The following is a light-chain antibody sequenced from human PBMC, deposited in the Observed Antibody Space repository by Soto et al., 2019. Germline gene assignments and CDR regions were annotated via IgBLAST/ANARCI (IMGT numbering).Light chain of an antibody. CDR2: GAS. CDR3: QQYGSSPRT. V-gene: IGKV3-20*01. CDR1: QSVSSSY. J-gene: IGKJ3*01. Sequence: EMVLTQSPGTLSLSPGEIATLSCRASQSVSSSYLAWYQQKPGQAPRLLSYGASGTATGIPDRFSGSGSGTDFTLTISRLEPEDFAVYYCQQYGSSPRTFGPGPKVDIK.